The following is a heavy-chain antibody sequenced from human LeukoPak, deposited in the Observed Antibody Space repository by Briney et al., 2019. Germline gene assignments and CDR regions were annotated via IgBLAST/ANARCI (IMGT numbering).Heavy chain of an antibody. CDR3: ARDSSDYYDSSGYPDY. CDR2: ISYDGSNK. CDR1: GFTFSSYW. J-gene: IGHJ4*02. Sequence: GGSLRLSCAASGFTFSSYWMSWVRQAPGKGLEWVAVISYDGSNKYYADSVKGRFTISRDNSKNTLYMQMNSLRAEDTAVYYCARDSSDYYDSSGYPDYWGQGTLVTVSS. V-gene: IGHV3-30*03. D-gene: IGHD3-22*01.